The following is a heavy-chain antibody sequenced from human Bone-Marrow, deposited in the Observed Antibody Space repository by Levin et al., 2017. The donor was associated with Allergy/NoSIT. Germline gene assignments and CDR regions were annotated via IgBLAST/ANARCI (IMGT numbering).Heavy chain of an antibody. CDR2: IYSGGST. V-gene: IGHV3-53*01. J-gene: IGHJ4*02. CDR3: ARVINSSGWSHGDY. D-gene: IGHD6-19*01. CDR1: GFTVSSNY. Sequence: PGGSLRLSCAASGFTVSSNYMSWVRQAPGKGLEWVSVIYSGGSTYYADSVKGRFTISRDNSKNTLYLQMNSLRAEDTAVYYCARVINSSGWSHGDYWGQGTLVTVSS.